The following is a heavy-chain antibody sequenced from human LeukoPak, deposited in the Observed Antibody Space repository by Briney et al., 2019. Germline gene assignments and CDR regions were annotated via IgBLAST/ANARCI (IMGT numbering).Heavy chain of an antibody. J-gene: IGHJ5*02. CDR1: GFTFSSYS. Sequence: GGSLRLSCAASGFTFSSYSMNWVRQAPGKGLEWVSYISSSSSTIYYADSVKGRFTISRDDSKSIAYLQMNSLKTEDTAVYYCTREQWPSTNWFDPGGQGTLVTVSS. CDR3: TREQWPSTNWFDP. CDR2: ISSSSSTI. V-gene: IGHV3-48*01. D-gene: IGHD6-19*01.